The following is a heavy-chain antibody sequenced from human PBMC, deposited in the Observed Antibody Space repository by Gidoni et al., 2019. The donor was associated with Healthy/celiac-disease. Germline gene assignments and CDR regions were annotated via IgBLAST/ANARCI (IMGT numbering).Heavy chain of an antibody. CDR3: ARDSVGATSYYYYGMDV. D-gene: IGHD1-26*01. Sequence: VQLQASRPGLVTPSETPSPTCTASAGSVSSGRYYSSWIRQPPGKGLEWIGYISYSGSTNYNPSLKSRVTISVDTSKNQFSLKLSSVTAADTAVYYCARDSVGATSYYYYGMDVWGQGTTVTVSS. V-gene: IGHV4-61*01. CDR1: AGSVSSGRYY. CDR2: ISYSGST. J-gene: IGHJ6*02.